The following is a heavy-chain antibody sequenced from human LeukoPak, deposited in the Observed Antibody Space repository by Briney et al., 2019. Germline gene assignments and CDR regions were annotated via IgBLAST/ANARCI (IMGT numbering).Heavy chain of an antibody. CDR1: GGSISSRNW. Sequence: SETLSLTCAVSGGSISSRNWWSWVRQPPGKGLEWIGEIYHSGSTNYNPSLKTRVTISVDKSKNQFSLKLISVTAADTAVYYCARASHDYGDYSHFDYWGQGTLVTVSS. D-gene: IGHD4-17*01. J-gene: IGHJ4*02. V-gene: IGHV4-4*02. CDR2: IYHSGST. CDR3: ARASHDYGDYSHFDY.